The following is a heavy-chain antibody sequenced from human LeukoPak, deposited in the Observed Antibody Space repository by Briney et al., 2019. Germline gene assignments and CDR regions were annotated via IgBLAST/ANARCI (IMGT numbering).Heavy chain of an antibody. D-gene: IGHD4-17*01. J-gene: IGHJ4*02. CDR1: GFTFSSYA. CDR3: VRDLNGDYRPY. V-gene: IGHV3-30-3*01. CDR2: ISYDGSNK. Sequence: PGGSLRLSCAASGFTFSSYAMHWVRQAPGKGLEWVAVISYDGSNKYYADSVKGRFTISRDNSKNTLYLQMSSLRVEDTAVYYCVRDLNGDYRPYWGQGTLVTVSS.